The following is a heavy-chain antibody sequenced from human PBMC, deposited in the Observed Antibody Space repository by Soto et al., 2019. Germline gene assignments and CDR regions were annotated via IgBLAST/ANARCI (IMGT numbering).Heavy chain of an antibody. J-gene: IGHJ5*02. D-gene: IGHD3-3*01. V-gene: IGHV4-61*01. CDR3: ARDRGLDTIFGNENWFDP. CDR1: GGSVSSGSYY. Sequence: SETLSLTCTVSGGSVSSGSYYWSWIRQPPGKGLEWIGYIYYSGSTNYNPSLKSRVTISVDTSKNQFSLKLSSVTAADTAVYYCARDRGLDTIFGNENWFDPWGQGTLVTVSS. CDR2: IYYSGST.